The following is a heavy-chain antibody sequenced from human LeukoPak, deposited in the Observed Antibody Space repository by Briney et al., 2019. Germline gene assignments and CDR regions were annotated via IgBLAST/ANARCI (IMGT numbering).Heavy chain of an antibody. CDR2: IYTSGST. D-gene: IGHD3-3*01. CDR3: ARELIFGVVIVFDY. Sequence: PSETLSLTCTVSGGSISSYYWSWIRQPAGKGLEWIGRIYTSGSTNYNPPLKSRVTMSVDTSKNQFSLKLSSVTAADTAVYYCARELIFGVVIVFDYWGQGTLVTVPS. J-gene: IGHJ4*02. CDR1: GGSISSYY. V-gene: IGHV4-4*07.